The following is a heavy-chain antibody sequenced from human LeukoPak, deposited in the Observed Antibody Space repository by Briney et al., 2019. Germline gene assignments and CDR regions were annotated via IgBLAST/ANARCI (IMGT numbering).Heavy chain of an antibody. CDR3: ARVRRELQNYYFDY. D-gene: IGHD1-26*01. J-gene: IGHJ4*02. Sequence: SQTLSLTCTVSGGSISSGSYYWSWIRQPAGKGLEWIGRIYTSGSTNYNPSLKSRVTISVDTSKNQFSLKLSSVTAADTAVYYCARVRRELQNYYFDYWGQGTLVTVSS. V-gene: IGHV4-61*02. CDR2: IYTSGST. CDR1: GGSISSGSYY.